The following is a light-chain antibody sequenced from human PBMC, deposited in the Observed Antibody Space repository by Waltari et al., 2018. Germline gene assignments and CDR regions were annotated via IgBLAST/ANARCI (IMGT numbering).Light chain of an antibody. CDR1: ESIGRY. CDR2: DVS. Sequence: EIVLTQSPATLSLSPGERATLSCRASESIGRYLAWYQQKPGQAPRLLIYDVSNRATGIPVRFTGSGSGTDFTLAISSLETDDFALYYCQHRSNWPAFGQGTRLEIK. CDR3: QHRSNWPA. J-gene: IGKJ5*01. V-gene: IGKV3-11*01.